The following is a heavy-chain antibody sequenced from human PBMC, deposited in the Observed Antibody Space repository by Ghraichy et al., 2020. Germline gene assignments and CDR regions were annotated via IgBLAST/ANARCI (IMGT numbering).Heavy chain of an antibody. V-gene: IGHV3-7*03. CDR3: ARGPGDSNSCYLPLPLPPNFDY. CDR2: INQDGSEK. Sequence: GGSLRLSCAASGFTFSSYWMTWVRQAPGKGLEWVANINQDGSEKHFVDSVTGRFTISRDNAKNSLYLQMNSLGAEDTAVYYCARGPGDSNSCYLPLPLPPNFDYGGQGTRVTV. J-gene: IGHJ4*02. CDR1: GFTFSSYW. D-gene: IGHD2-15*01.